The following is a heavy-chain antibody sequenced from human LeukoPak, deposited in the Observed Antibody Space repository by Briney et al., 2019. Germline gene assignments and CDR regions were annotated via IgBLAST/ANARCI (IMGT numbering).Heavy chain of an antibody. V-gene: IGHV4-34*01. Sequence: PSETLSLTCAVYGGSFSGYYWSWIRQPPGKGLEWLGEINHSGGTNYNPSLKSRVTISVDTSKNQFSLKLSSVTAADTAVYYCARGLYSSSSTLIWFDLWGQGALVTVSS. CDR2: INHSGGT. CDR1: GGSFSGYY. CDR3: ARGLYSSSSTLIWFDL. D-gene: IGHD6-6*01. J-gene: IGHJ5*02.